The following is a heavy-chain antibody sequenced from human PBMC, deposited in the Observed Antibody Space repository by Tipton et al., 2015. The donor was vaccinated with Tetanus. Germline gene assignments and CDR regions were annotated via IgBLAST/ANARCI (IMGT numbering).Heavy chain of an antibody. V-gene: IGHV4-59*01. Sequence: TLSLTCSVSGGSMGTNHWVWIRQAPGKRLESIGYIYSTGATKYNPSLESRVRISIDTSKSQFSMRLSSVTVADTAAYYCARGMGAYLNWGQGTLVTVS. CDR1: GGSMGTNH. J-gene: IGHJ4*02. CDR3: ARGMGAYLN. CDR2: IYSTGAT. D-gene: IGHD1-26*01.